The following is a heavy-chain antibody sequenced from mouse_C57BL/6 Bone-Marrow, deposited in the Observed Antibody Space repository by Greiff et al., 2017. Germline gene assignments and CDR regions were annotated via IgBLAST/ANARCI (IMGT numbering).Heavy chain of an antibody. J-gene: IGHJ3*01. CDR1: GFTFSDAW. D-gene: IGHD3-3*01. V-gene: IGHV6-6*01. CDR2: IRNKANNHAT. Sequence: DVHLVESGGGLVQPGGSMKLSCAASGFTFSDAWMDWVRQSPEKGLEWVALIRNKANNHATYYAESVKGRFTISRDDSKSSVYLQMNSLRPEDTGIYYCTGWERVSFAYWGQGTLVTVSA. CDR3: TGWERVSFAY.